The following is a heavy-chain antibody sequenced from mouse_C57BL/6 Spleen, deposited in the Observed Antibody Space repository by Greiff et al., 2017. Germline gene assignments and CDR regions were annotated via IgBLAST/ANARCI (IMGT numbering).Heavy chain of an antibody. CDR3: AREGGFYYDYDWFAY. J-gene: IGHJ3*01. CDR1: GYTFTGYW. V-gene: IGHV1-9*01. D-gene: IGHD2-4*01. Sequence: LVESGAELMKPGASVKLSCKATGYTFTGYWIEWVKQRPGHGLEWIGEILPGSGSTNYNEKFKGKATFTADTSSNTAYMQLSSLTTEDSAIYYCAREGGFYYDYDWFAYWGQGTLVTVSA. CDR2: ILPGSGST.